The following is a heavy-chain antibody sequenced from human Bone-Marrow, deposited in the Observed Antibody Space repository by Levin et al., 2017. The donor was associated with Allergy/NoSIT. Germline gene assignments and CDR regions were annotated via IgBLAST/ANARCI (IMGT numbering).Heavy chain of an antibody. CDR2: ISGGSSRI. CDR1: GLSFSNYD. Sequence: GGSLRLTCAASGLSFSNYDMNWVRQAPGKGLEWVSSISGGSSRIYYADSVKGRFTISRDNAKNSLYLQMNSLRVEDTAVYYCASWAMFYYDGSDFDYFYYGMDVWGQGTTVTVSS. D-gene: IGHD3-16*01. V-gene: IGHV3-21*06. J-gene: IGHJ6*02. CDR3: ASWAMFYYDGSDFDYFYYGMDV.